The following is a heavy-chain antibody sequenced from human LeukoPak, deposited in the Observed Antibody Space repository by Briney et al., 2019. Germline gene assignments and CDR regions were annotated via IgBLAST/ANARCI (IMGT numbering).Heavy chain of an antibody. J-gene: IGHJ3*02. V-gene: IGHV3-30*18. Sequence: PGGSLRLSCAASGFIFSSYGMHWVRQAPGKGLEWVAVISYDGSNKYYADSVKGRFTISRDNSKNTLYLQMNSLRAEDTAVYYCANEMGVAAAGLDAFDIWGQGTMVTVSS. CDR2: ISYDGSNK. D-gene: IGHD6-13*01. CDR1: GFIFSSYG. CDR3: ANEMGVAAAGLDAFDI.